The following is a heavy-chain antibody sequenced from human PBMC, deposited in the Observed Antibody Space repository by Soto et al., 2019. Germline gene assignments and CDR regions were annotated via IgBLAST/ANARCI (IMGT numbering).Heavy chain of an antibody. CDR2: ISWNSGSI. CDR1: GFTFDDYA. Sequence: SLRLSCAASGFTFDDYAMHWVRQAPGKGLEWVSGISWNSGSIGYADSVKGRFTISRDNAKNSLYLQMNSLRAEDTALYYCAKASFYCSGGSCFDYWGQGTLVTVSS. V-gene: IGHV3-9*01. D-gene: IGHD2-15*01. CDR3: AKASFYCSGGSCFDY. J-gene: IGHJ4*02.